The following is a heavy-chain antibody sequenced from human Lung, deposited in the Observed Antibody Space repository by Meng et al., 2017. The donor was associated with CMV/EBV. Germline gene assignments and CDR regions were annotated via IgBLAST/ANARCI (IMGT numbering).Heavy chain of an antibody. D-gene: IGHD3-3*01. Sequence: SETLSLTCAVYGGSFSGYYWSWIRQPPGKGLEWIGEINHSGSTNYNPSLKSRVTISVDTSKNQFSLKLSSVTAADTAVYYCARTTYDFWSGIYYYYYYGMDVSGQRXTVTVSS. CDR3: ARTTYDFWSGIYYYYYYGMDV. J-gene: IGHJ6*02. CDR2: INHSGST. V-gene: IGHV4-34*01. CDR1: GGSFSGYY.